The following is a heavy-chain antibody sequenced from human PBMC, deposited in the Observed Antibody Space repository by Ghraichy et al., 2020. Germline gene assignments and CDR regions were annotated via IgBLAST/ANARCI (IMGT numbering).Heavy chain of an antibody. Sequence: SENLSLTCTVSGGSISSYYWSWIRQPPGKGLEWIGYIYYSGSTNYNPSLKSRVTISVDTSKNQFSLKLSSVTAADTAVYYCAGLTPDFWSGYPKYYFDYWGQGTLVTVSS. CDR1: GGSISSYY. D-gene: IGHD3-3*01. CDR2: IYYSGST. V-gene: IGHV4-59*01. J-gene: IGHJ4*02. CDR3: AGLTPDFWSGYPKYYFDY.